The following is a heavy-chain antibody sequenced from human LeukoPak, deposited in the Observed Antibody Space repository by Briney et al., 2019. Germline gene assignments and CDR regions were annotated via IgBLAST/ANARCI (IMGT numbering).Heavy chain of an antibody. Sequence: ASVKVSCKASGYTFTSYAMNWVRQAPGQGLEWMGWINTNTGNPTYAQGFTGRFVFSLDTSVSTAYLQISSLKAEDTAVYYCARDHNYRGHRLWELDSDYWGQGTLVTVSS. CDR2: INTNTGNP. D-gene: IGHD1-26*01. J-gene: IGHJ4*02. V-gene: IGHV7-4-1*02. CDR3: ARDHNYRGHRLWELDSDY. CDR1: GYTFTSYA.